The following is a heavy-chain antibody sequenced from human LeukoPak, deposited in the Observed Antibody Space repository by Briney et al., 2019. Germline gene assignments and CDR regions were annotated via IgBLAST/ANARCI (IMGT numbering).Heavy chain of an antibody. V-gene: IGHV3-74*01. Sequence: PGGSLRLSCAASGFTFSSYWMHWVRHAPGKGLVWVSRINSDGSSTSYADSVKGRFTISRDNAKNTLYLQMNSLRAEDTAVYYCARRARRNIVGATQGLDYWGQGTLVTVSS. J-gene: IGHJ4*02. CDR2: INSDGSST. D-gene: IGHD1-26*01. CDR1: GFTFSSYW. CDR3: ARRARRNIVGATQGLDY.